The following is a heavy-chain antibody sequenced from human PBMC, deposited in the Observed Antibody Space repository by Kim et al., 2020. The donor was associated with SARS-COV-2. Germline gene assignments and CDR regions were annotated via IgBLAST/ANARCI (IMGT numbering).Heavy chain of an antibody. V-gene: IGHV3-30*03. CDR3: TRGAVPGNDAFDI. Sequence: GGSLRLSCEASGFTLTKYGMHWVRQAPGTGLEWVAFMSYDGSVKYYGETVKGRFTISRDTSKNTLFLQMDSLRVEDTAVYYCTRGAVPGNDAFDIWGQGSLVTVSS. CDR2: MSYDGSVK. CDR1: GFTLTKYG. J-gene: IGHJ3*02. D-gene: IGHD6-19*01.